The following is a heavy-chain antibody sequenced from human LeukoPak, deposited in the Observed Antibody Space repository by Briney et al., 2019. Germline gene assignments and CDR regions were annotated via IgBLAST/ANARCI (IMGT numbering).Heavy chain of an antibody. CDR3: ARDGLGALLWFGELDY. Sequence: ASVKVSCKASGYTFTSYYMRWVRQAPGQGLEWMGIINPSGGSTSYAQKFQGRVTMTRDTSTSTVYMELSSLRSEDTAVYYCARDGLGALLWFGELDYWGQGTLVTVSS. V-gene: IGHV1-46*01. J-gene: IGHJ4*02. CDR1: GYTFTSYY. CDR2: INPSGGST. D-gene: IGHD3-10*01.